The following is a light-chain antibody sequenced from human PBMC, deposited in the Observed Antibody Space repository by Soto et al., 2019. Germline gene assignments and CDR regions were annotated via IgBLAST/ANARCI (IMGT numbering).Light chain of an antibody. CDR3: QQYVSSPSFS. CDR2: DAS. Sequence: IVLTQSPAPLSLSPGERATLSCRASHSVSSSYSVWYQQKPGQAPRRLLHDASSRTTGIPDRFSGSGSGADFTLTIISLVPADFSVYYCQQYVSSPSFSCGPGTKVDIK. J-gene: IGKJ3*01. CDR1: HSVSSSY. V-gene: IGKV3-20*01.